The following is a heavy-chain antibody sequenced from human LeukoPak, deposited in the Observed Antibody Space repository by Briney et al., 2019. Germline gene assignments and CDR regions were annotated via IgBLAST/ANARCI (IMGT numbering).Heavy chain of an antibody. J-gene: IGHJ4*02. D-gene: IGHD3-22*01. CDR3: AREGYYYDSSGIDY. CDR2: ISAYNGNT. V-gene: IGHV1-18*01. Sequence: ASVTVSCKASGYTFTSYGISWVRQAPGQGLEWMGWISAYNGNTNYAQKLQGRVTMTTDTSTSTAYMELRSLRSDDTAVYYCAREGYYYDSSGIDYWGQGTLVTVSS. CDR1: GYTFTSYG.